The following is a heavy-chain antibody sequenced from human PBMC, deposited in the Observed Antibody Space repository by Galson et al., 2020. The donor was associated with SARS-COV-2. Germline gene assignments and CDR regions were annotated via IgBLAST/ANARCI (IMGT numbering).Heavy chain of an antibody. D-gene: IGHD3-10*01. CDR2: ISSSGGST. CDR1: GFTFSNYA. Sequence: GASLKISCAASGFTFSNYAMGWVRQAPGKGLEWVSTISSSGGSTYYADPVKGRFTISRDNSENTLYLQLTRLRGEDTAVYFCASTFDIWFGVNKDGIDTWGQGTIVTVSS. V-gene: IGHV3-23*01. CDR3: ASTFDIWFGVNKDGIDT. J-gene: IGHJ3*02.